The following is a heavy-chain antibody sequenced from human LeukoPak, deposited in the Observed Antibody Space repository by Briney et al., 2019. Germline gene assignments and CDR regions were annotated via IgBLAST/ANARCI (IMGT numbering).Heavy chain of an antibody. D-gene: IGHD4-17*01. Sequence: GGSLRLSCAASGFTFSDYALIWVRQAPGKGLEWISAIRGTGGTTYYADSVKGRCTISRDNSRNTVYLQMNSLRAEDTALYFCGKDPNGDYVGAFDFWGPGTMVTVSS. J-gene: IGHJ3*01. CDR2: IRGTGGTT. V-gene: IGHV3-23*01. CDR3: GKDPNGDYVGAFDF. CDR1: GFTFSDYA.